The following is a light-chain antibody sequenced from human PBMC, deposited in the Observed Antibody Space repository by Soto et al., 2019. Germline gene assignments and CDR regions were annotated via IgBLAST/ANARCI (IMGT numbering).Light chain of an antibody. CDR3: QQYSKWPRP. Sequence: EVVLTQSPGTLSLSPGERATLSCRASQTVNSNYLAWYQHKPGQTPRLLIYGASTRATDIPARFSGSGSGTEFTLTISSLQSEDFAVYYCQQYSKWPRPFGQGTKVDIK. CDR2: GAS. V-gene: IGKV3-15*01. CDR1: QTVNSN. J-gene: IGKJ1*01.